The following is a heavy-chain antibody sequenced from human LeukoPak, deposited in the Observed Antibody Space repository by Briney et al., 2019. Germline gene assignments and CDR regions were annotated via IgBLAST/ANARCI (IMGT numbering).Heavy chain of an antibody. CDR2: IKIDGSVK. CDR3: ARIGYSSSSLDY. CDR1: GLTFSKYW. J-gene: IGHJ4*02. V-gene: IGHV3-7*01. D-gene: IGHD6-13*01. Sequence: GGSLRLSCAASGLTFSKYWMTWVRQAPGKGLEWVANIKIDGSVKYYADSVKGRFTISRDNAKNSVYLQMNSLRVEDTAVYYCARIGYSSSSLDYWGQGTLVTVSS.